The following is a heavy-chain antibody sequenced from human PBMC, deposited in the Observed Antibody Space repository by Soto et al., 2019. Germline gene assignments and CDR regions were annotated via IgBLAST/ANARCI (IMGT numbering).Heavy chain of an antibody. J-gene: IGHJ4*02. Sequence: QVQLVESGGGVVQPGRSLRLSCAASGFTFSSYAMHWVRQAPGKGLEWVAVISYDGSNKYYADSVKGRFTISRDNSKNTLYLQMISLRAEDTAVYYCARDLFEAGVGSWLGYCSGGSCYSPVDYWGQGTLVTVSS. CDR2: ISYDGSNK. CDR1: GFTFSSYA. CDR3: ARDLFEAGVGSWLGYCSGGSCYSPVDY. V-gene: IGHV3-30-3*01. D-gene: IGHD2-15*01.